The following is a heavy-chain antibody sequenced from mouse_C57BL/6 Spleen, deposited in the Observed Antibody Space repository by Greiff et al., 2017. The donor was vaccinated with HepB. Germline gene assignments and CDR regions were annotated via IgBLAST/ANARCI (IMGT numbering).Heavy chain of an antibody. J-gene: IGHJ1*03. Sequence: DVMLVESEGGLVQPGSSMKLSCTASGFTFSDYYMAWVRQVPEKGLEWVANINYDGSSTYYLDSLKSRFIISRDNAKNILYLQMSSLKSEDTATYYCARKGGGYYYGGNWYFDVWGTGTTVTVSS. CDR2: INYDGSST. CDR1: GFTFSDYY. V-gene: IGHV5-16*01. D-gene: IGHD1-1*01. CDR3: ARKGGGYYYGGNWYFDV.